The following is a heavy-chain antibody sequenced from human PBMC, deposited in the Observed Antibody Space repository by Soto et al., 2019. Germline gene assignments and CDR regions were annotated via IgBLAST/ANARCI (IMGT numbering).Heavy chain of an antibody. D-gene: IGHD3-16*01. J-gene: IGHJ4*02. CDR2: IRRNAYGGTT. CDR1: GFTFGDYA. Sequence: PGGSLRLSCTTSGFTFGDYALSWVRQAPGKGLEWVGFIRRNAYGGTTDYAASVKGRFTISRDDSKSIAYLQMNSLRTEDTALYYCTRASSLGFDCWGQGTLVTVYS. CDR3: TRASSLGFDC. V-gene: IGHV3-49*04.